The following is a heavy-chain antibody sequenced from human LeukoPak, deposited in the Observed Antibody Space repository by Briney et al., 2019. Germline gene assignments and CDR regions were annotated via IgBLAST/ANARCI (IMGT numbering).Heavy chain of an antibody. CDR1: GFTFSSYA. D-gene: IGHD1-26*01. J-gene: IGHJ4*02. V-gene: IGHV3-23*01. CDR2: ISGSGGST. CDR3: ARDHDSGGGGGY. Sequence: GGSLRLSCAASGFTFSSYAMSWVRQAPGKGLEWVSAISGSGGSTYYADSVKGRFTISRDNSKNTLYLQMNSLRTEDTAVYFCARDHDSGGGGGYWGQGTLVTVSS.